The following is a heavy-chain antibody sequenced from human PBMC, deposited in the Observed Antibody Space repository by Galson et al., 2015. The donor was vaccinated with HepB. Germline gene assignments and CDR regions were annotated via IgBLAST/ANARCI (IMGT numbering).Heavy chain of an antibody. J-gene: IGHJ3*02. Sequence: SVKVSCKASGYTFTSYGISWVRQAPGQGLEWMGWISAYNGNTNYAQKLQGRVTMTTDTSTSTAYMELRSLRSDDTAVYYCARDAPLYCSSTSCPFDAFDIWGQGTMV. D-gene: IGHD2-2*01. V-gene: IGHV1-18*01. CDR3: ARDAPLYCSSTSCPFDAFDI. CDR2: ISAYNGNT. CDR1: GYTFTSYG.